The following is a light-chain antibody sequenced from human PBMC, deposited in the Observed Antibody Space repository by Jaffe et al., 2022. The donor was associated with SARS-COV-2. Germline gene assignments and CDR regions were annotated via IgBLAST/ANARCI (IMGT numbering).Light chain of an antibody. CDR1: QSILYSSNNKNH. V-gene: IGKV4-1*01. CDR3: QQYYSLPLT. J-gene: IGKJ4*01. CDR2: WAS. Sequence: DIVMTQSPDSLAVSLGERATINCKSSQSILYSSNNKNHLGWYQQKPGQPPKLLIYWASSRESGVPDRFSGSGSGTDFSLTISSLQAEDVAVYYCQQYYSLPLTFGGGTKVEIK.